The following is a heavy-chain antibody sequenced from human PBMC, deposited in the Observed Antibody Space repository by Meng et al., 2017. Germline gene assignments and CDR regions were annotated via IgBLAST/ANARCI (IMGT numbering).Heavy chain of an antibody. V-gene: IGHV4-34*01. CDR1: GGSFSGYY. D-gene: IGHD1-1*01. J-gene: IGHJ2*01. CDR3: ARGRSGTWPWYFDL. Sequence: QVLLQQWGAGLLKPSRTLSLTCAVDGGSFSGYYWSWIRQPPGKGLEWIGEINHSGSTNYNPSLKSRVTISVDTSKNQFSLKLSSVTAADTAVYYCARGRSGTWPWYFDLWGRGTLVTVSS. CDR2: INHSGST.